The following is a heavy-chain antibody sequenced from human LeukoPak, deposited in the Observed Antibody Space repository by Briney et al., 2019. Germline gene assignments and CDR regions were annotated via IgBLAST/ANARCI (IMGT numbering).Heavy chain of an antibody. CDR1: GYSISSGYY. V-gene: IGHV4-38-2*02. CDR3: ATLGAIAAALNFDY. J-gene: IGHJ4*02. Sequence: SETLSLTCTVSGYSISSGYYWGWIRQPPGKGLEWIGSIYHSGSTYYNPSLKSRVTISVDTSKNQFSLKLSSVTAADTAVYYCATLGAIAAALNFDYWGQGTLVTVSS. D-gene: IGHD6-13*01. CDR2: IYHSGST.